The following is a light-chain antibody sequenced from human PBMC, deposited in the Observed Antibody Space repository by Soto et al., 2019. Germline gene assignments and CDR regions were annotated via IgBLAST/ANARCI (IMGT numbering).Light chain of an antibody. CDR1: QSVSSN. V-gene: IGKV3-15*01. J-gene: IGKJ5*01. Sequence: IVMKQSPATLSVSPWEIATLSCRSSQSVSSNLAWYQQKPGQAPRLLIYGASTRATDIPARFSGSGSGTEFTLTISSLQSEDFAVYYCQQYKNWPPITFGQGTRLEI. CDR2: GAS. CDR3: QQYKNWPPIT.